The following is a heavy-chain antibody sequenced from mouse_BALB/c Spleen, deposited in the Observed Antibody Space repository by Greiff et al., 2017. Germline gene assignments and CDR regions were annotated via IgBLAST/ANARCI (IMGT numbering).Heavy chain of an antibody. Sequence: EVKLVESGGGLVQPGGSLKLSCAASGFTFSSYTMSWVRQTPEKRLEWVAYISNGGGSTYYPDTVKGRFTISRDNAKNTLYLQMSSLKSEDTAMYYCARRAGLGTTATFAMDYWGQGTSVTVSS. V-gene: IGHV5-12-2*01. D-gene: IGHD1-2*01. CDR1: GFTFSSYT. J-gene: IGHJ4*01. CDR2: ISNGGGST. CDR3: ARRAGLGTTATFAMDY.